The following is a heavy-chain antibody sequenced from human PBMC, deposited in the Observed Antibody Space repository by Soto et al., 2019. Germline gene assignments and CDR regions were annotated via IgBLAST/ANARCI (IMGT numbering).Heavy chain of an antibody. Sequence: SVKVSCKASGYTFTYRYLHWVRQAPGQALEWMGWITPFNGNTNYAQKFQDRVTITRDRSMSTAYMELSSLRSEDTAMYYCAIFDYGDYDDAFDIWGQGTMVTVSS. J-gene: IGHJ3*02. CDR3: AIFDYGDYDDAFDI. CDR2: ITPFNGNT. D-gene: IGHD4-17*01. CDR1: GYTFTYRY. V-gene: IGHV1-45*02.